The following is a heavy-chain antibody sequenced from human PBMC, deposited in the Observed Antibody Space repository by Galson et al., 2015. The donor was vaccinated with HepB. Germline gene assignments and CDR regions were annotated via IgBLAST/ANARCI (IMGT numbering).Heavy chain of an antibody. Sequence: SLRLSCAASGFTFSSYAMSWVRQAPGKGLEWVSAISGSGGSTYYADSVKGRFTISRDNSKNTLYLQMNSLRAEDTAVYYCARDRGCSSTSCWKYYYYYGMDVWGQGTTVTVSS. V-gene: IGHV3-23*01. J-gene: IGHJ6*02. D-gene: IGHD2-2*01. CDR3: ARDRGCSSTSCWKYYYYYGMDV. CDR1: GFTFSSYA. CDR2: ISGSGGST.